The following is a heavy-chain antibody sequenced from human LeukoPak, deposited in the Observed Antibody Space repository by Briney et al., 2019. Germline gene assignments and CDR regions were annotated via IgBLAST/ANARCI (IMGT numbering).Heavy chain of an antibody. CDR3: ARKFLGSRGYYFDY. V-gene: IGHV1-18*03. CDR2: ISAYNGNT. Sequence: ASVKVSCKASGYTFTSYGISWVRQAPGQGLEWMGWISAYNGNTNYAQKFQGRVTMTRNTSRSIAYMELSSLRSEDMAVYYCARKFLGSRGYYFDYWGQGTLVTVSS. D-gene: IGHD3-10*01. CDR1: GYTFTSYG. J-gene: IGHJ4*02.